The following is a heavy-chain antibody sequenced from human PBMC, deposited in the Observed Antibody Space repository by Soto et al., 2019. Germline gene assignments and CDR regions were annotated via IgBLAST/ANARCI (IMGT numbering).Heavy chain of an antibody. Sequence: KASETLSLTCAVYGGSFSGHSWTWIRQSPGKGLEWIGDINHSGRVNYSPSLKSRVTISLDTSKNQFSLTLSAVTAADTAMYYCSTRAYDTNSYYRFDPWGQGTLVTVSS. CDR2: INHSGRV. J-gene: IGHJ5*01. D-gene: IGHD3-22*01. CDR3: STRAYDTNSYYRFDP. CDR1: GGSFSGHS. V-gene: IGHV4-34*01.